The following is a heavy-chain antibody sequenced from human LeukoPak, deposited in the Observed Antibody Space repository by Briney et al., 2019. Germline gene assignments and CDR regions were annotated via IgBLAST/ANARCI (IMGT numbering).Heavy chain of an antibody. CDR1: GFTFSTYD. Sequence: PGGSLRLSCEASGFTFSTYDMHWVRQATGKGLEWVSAISTAGDTYYLGPVKGRFTISRENAKNSLYLHMNSLRAGDTGVYYCATSDGGYWGQGTLVTVSS. J-gene: IGHJ4*02. CDR3: ATSDGGY. V-gene: IGHV3-13*01. CDR2: ISTAGDT. D-gene: IGHD2-21*01.